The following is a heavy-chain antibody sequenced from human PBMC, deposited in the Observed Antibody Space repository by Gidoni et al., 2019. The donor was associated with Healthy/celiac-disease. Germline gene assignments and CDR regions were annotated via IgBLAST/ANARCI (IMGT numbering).Heavy chain of an antibody. D-gene: IGHD1-26*01. J-gene: IGHJ4*02. CDR3: AKTPRNKERGPVDY. CDR2: ISGSGGSK. CDR1: GFTFSSYA. Sequence: EVQLLESGGGLVQPGGSLRLSCAASGFTFSSYAMSWVRQAPGKGLDGVSAISGSGGSKDYADSVKGRFTISRDNSKNTLYLQMNSLRAEDTAVYYCAKTPRNKERGPVDYWGQGTLVTVSS. V-gene: IGHV3-23*01.